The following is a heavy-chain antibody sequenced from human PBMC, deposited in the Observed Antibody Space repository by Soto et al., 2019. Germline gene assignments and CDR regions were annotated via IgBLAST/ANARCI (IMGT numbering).Heavy chain of an antibody. Sequence: PGGSLRLSCAASGFTFSIYSMNWVRQAPGKGLEWVSLISGSGGSTHSADSVEGRFTISIDNSKNTLYLEMDSLRAEDMAVYDCAKVVKDDVFTGYYKGPDYYGMDVWGQGTTVTVSS. D-gene: IGHD3-9*01. J-gene: IGHJ6*02. CDR3: AKVVKDDVFTGYYKGPDYYGMDV. V-gene: IGHV3-23*01. CDR1: GFTFSIYS. CDR2: ISGSGGST.